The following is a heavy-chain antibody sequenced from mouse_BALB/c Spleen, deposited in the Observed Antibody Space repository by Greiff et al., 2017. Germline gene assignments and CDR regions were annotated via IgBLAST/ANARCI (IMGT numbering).Heavy chain of an antibody. CDR3: ATARATTLYAMDY. CDR1: GFSLTGYG. V-gene: IGHV2-6-7*01. J-gene: IGHJ4*01. D-gene: IGHD3-1*01. CDR2: IWGDGST. Sequence: VKLVESGPGLVAPSQSLSITCTVSGFSLTGYGVNWVRQPPGKGLEWLGMIWGDGSTDYNSALKSRLSISKDNSKSQVFLKMNSLQTDDTARYYCATARATTLYAMDYWGQGTSVTVSA.